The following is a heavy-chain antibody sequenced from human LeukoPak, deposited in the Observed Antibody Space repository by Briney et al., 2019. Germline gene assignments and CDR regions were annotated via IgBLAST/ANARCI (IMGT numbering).Heavy chain of an antibody. CDR1: GYTFTSYG. D-gene: IGHD2-2*02. CDR2: ISTYNGNT. V-gene: IGHV1-18*01. CDR3: ARSRRCSSTSCYMYYYYMDV. Sequence: ASVKVSCKASGYTFTSYGISWVRQAPGQGLEWMGWISTYNGNTNYAQKLQGRVTMTTDTSTSTAYMELRSLRSDDTAVYYCARSRRCSSTSCYMYYYYMDVWGKGTTVTVSS. J-gene: IGHJ6*03.